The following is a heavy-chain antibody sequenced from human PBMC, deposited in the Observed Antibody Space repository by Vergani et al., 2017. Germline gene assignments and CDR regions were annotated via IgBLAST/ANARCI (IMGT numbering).Heavy chain of an antibody. CDR1: GYTFFNYG. D-gene: IGHD3-10*01. CDR2: SRADTGDT. J-gene: IGHJ4*02. Sequence: QVQLVQSGPEVKRPGASVKVSCKTSGYTFFNYGVNWIRRAPGQGFEWLGWSRADTGDTKYSERLQDRVTLTTDSYTNTAYMELRSLKSDDTAVYYCARDGTYYYGSGSFYLFDYWGQGTLVTVSS. V-gene: IGHV1-18*04. CDR3: ARDGTYYYGSGSFYLFDY.